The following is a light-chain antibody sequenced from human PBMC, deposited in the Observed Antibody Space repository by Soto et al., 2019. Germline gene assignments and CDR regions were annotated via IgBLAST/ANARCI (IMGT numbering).Light chain of an antibody. CDR1: QRISSW. J-gene: IGKJ2*01. CDR3: QQSNSRFYT. Sequence: DIQMTQSPSTLSASVGDRVTITCRASQRISSWLAWYQQKPGKAPKLLIYDASSLESGVPSRFSGSGSGTEFTLNISSLQPDDFANYYCQQSNSRFYTFGQGTKVEIK. V-gene: IGKV1-5*01. CDR2: DAS.